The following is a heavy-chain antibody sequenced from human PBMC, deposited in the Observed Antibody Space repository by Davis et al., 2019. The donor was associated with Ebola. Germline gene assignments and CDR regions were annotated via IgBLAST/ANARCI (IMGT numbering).Heavy chain of an antibody. CDR1: GYTFTSYD. CDR2: LNPNSGNT. CDR3: ARRVGSRSGFGN. V-gene: IGHV1-8*01. D-gene: IGHD1-26*01. Sequence: AASVKVSCKTSGYTFTSYDINWVRQATGQGLEWMGWLNPNSGNTDCTQKFQGRVTMTRNISIGTAYMELSSLRSEDTAVYYCARRVGSRSGFGNWGQGTLVTVSS. J-gene: IGHJ4*02.